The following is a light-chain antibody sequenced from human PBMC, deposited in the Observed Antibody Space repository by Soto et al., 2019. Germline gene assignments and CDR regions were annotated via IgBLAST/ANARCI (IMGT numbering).Light chain of an antibody. CDR1: SSNIGSNH. CDR2: RSD. CDR3: SSYTSSSSWV. V-gene: IGLV1-47*01. Sequence: QSVLTQPPSTSGTPGQRVTISCSGSSSNIGSNHVYWYQQFPGMAPKLLMYRSDQRPTGVPDRFSGSKSGTSASLAISGLRSDDEADYYCSSYTSSSSWVFGGGTKLTVL. J-gene: IGLJ3*02.